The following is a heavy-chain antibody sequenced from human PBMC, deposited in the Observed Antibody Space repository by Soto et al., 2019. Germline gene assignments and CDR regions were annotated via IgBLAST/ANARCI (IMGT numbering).Heavy chain of an antibody. CDR1: GFTFSSYW. CDR3: ARTSYTNSLFEY. Sequence: EVQLVESGGGLVQPGGSLRLSCAASGFTFSSYWMHWVRQSPGKGLVWVSCINSDGSTTTYADSVKGRFTISRDNAKNTLYLQMNRLRAEDTAVHYCARTSYTNSLFEYWCQGTLVTVSS. V-gene: IGHV3-74*01. CDR2: INSDGSTT. D-gene: IGHD2-2*02. J-gene: IGHJ4*02.